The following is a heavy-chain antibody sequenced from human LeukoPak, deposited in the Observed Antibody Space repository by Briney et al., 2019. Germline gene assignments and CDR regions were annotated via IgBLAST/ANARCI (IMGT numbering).Heavy chain of an antibody. Sequence: PSETLSLTCAVYGGSFSGYYWSWIRQPPGKGLEWIGEINHSGSTNYNPSLKSRVTISVDTSKNQFSLKLSSVTAADTAVYYCARVITMVRAYYYMDVWGKGTTVTISS. D-gene: IGHD3-10*01. CDR3: ARVITMVRAYYYMDV. CDR1: GGSFSGYY. V-gene: IGHV4-34*01. CDR2: INHSGST. J-gene: IGHJ6*03.